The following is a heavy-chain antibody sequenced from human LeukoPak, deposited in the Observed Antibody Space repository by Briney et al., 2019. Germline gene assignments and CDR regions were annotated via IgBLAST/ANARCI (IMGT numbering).Heavy chain of an antibody. Sequence: GGSLRLSCAASGFSFISYGMHWVRQAPGKGLEWVGVISDDGRRKDYADSVKGRFTISRDNSKDALYLQMNSLRAEDTAVYYCAKRPSDYGDYVSYFDYWGQGTLVTVSS. CDR2: ISDDGRRK. CDR1: GFSFISYG. V-gene: IGHV3-30*18. CDR3: AKRPSDYGDYVSYFDY. J-gene: IGHJ4*02. D-gene: IGHD4-17*01.